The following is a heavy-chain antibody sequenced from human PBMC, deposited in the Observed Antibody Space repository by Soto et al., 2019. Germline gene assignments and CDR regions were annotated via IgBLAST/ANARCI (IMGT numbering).Heavy chain of an antibody. CDR3: ARGALGNYDFWSGYYTDNWFDP. CDR2: IYYSGST. J-gene: IGHJ5*02. CDR1: GGSISSSSYY. V-gene: IGHV4-39*01. D-gene: IGHD3-3*01. Sequence: QLQLQESGPGLVKPSETLSLTCTVSGGSISSSSYYWGWIRQPPGKGLEWIGSIYYSGSTYYSPSLKSRVTISVDTSKNQFSLKLSSVTAADTAVYYCARGALGNYDFWSGYYTDNWFDPWGQGTLVTVSS.